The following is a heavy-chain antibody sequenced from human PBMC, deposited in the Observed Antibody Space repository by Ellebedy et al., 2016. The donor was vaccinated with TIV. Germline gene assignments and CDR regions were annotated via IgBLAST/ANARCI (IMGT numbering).Heavy chain of an antibody. Sequence: MPSETLSLTCTVSGDSISNYYWGRIRLPPGKGLEWIGYISYSGSTNYHPSLKSRSTISIDTSEKQVSLRLTSVTTADTAVYYCAMSYDFWSGQPDYWGQGTLVTVSS. D-gene: IGHD3-3*01. J-gene: IGHJ4*02. CDR3: AMSYDFWSGQPDY. CDR1: GDSISNYY. V-gene: IGHV4-59*01. CDR2: ISYSGST.